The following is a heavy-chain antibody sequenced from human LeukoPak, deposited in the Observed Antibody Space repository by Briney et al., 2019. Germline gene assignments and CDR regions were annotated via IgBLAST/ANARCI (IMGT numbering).Heavy chain of an antibody. Sequence: ASVKVSCKASGYTFTSYHMHWVRQAPGQGLEWMGIINPSGGSTSYAQKFQGRVTMTRDMSTSTVYMELSSLRSEDTAVYYCARVIRKNYFDYWGQGTLVTVSS. CDR3: ARVIRKNYFDY. J-gene: IGHJ4*02. CDR2: INPSGGST. CDR1: GYTFTSYH. V-gene: IGHV1-46*01. D-gene: IGHD3-22*01.